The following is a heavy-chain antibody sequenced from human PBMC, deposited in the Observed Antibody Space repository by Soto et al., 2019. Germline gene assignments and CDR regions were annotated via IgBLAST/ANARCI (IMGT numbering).Heavy chain of an antibody. J-gene: IGHJ4*02. CDR1: EFTFSNYA. V-gene: IGHV3-23*01. Sequence: PGGSLRLSCAASEFTFSNYAMSWVRQAPGKGLEWVSAISYGGGTTYYADSVKGRFTISRDNSKKTLYQQMNSLRAEDTAVYYCAKNPGYYYDSTGYHFDYWGQGTLVTVSS. CDR2: ISYGGGTT. CDR3: AKNPGYYYDSTGYHFDY. D-gene: IGHD3-22*01.